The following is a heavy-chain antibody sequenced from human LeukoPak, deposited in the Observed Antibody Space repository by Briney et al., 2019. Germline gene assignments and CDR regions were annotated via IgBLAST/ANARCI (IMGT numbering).Heavy chain of an antibody. Sequence: GGSLRLSCAASGVTFRSYGMHWVRQAPGKGLEWVALISSDGNDKLYGDSVRGRFTISRDDSKNTLYLQMNGLRAEDTAVYYCTTKVIRGNSGDDYDDWGQGTLVTVSS. D-gene: IGHD5-12*01. CDR3: TTKVIRGNSGDDYDD. V-gene: IGHV3-30*03. CDR1: GVTFRSYG. CDR2: ISSDGNDK. J-gene: IGHJ4*02.